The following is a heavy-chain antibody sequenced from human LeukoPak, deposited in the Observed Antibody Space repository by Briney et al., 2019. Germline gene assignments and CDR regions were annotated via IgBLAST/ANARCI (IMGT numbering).Heavy chain of an antibody. J-gene: IGHJ5*02. CDR3: ARLPEWEREAGST. V-gene: IGHV4-59*08. CDR1: GGSISSYY. Sequence: SETLSLTCTVSGGSISSYYWSWIRQPPGEWLEWIGYIYYSVSTKYNPSLKSRVTMSVDTSKNQCSLKLSSVAAADTAVYYCARLPEWEREAGSTWGQGALVTVSS. D-gene: IGHD3-10*01. CDR2: IYYSVST.